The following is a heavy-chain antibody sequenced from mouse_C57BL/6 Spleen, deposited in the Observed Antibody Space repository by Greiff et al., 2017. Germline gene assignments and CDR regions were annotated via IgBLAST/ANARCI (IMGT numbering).Heavy chain of an antibody. CDR3: ARSYSPTWYFDV. CDR1: GYTFTSYW. J-gene: IGHJ1*03. Sequence: QVQLQQPGAELVRPGSSVKLSCKASGYTFTSYWMHWVKQRPIQGLEWIGNIDPSDSETHYNQKFKDKATLTVDKSSGTAYMQLSSLTSEDSAVYYCARSYSPTWYFDVWGTGTTVTVSS. CDR2: IDPSDSET. V-gene: IGHV1-52*01. D-gene: IGHD2-12*01.